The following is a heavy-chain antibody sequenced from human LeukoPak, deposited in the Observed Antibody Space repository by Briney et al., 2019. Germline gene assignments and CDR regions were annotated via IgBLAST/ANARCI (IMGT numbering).Heavy chain of an antibody. J-gene: IGHJ4*02. CDR2: FDPEDGET. CDR1: GYTLTELS. D-gene: IGHD3-22*01. V-gene: IGHV1-24*01. Sequence: ASVKVSCKVSGYTLTELSMHWVRQAPGKGLEWVGGFDPEDGETIYAQKFQGRVTMTVDTSTDTAYMELSSLRSEDTAVYYCARGSSGYPRYFDYWGQGTLVTVSS. CDR3: ARGSSGYPRYFDY.